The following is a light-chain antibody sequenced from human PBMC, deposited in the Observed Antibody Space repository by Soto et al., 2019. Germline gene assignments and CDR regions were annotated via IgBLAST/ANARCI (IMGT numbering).Light chain of an antibody. V-gene: IGKV3-15*01. CDR2: GAS. CDR3: QQYNNWPGWT. J-gene: IGKJ1*01. Sequence: EIVMTQSPATLSVSPGERATLSCRASQSVSRYLAWYQQKPGQAPRLLIYGASTRATGIPARFSGSGSGTEFTLTISSLQSEDFAVYYCQQYNNWPGWTFGQGTKVEIK. CDR1: QSVSRY.